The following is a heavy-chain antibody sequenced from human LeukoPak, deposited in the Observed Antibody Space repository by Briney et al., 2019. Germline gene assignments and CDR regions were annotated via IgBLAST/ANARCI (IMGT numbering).Heavy chain of an antibody. CDR1: GGTFSSYA. CDR2: IIPILGIA. CDR3: ARVRDGHAFDI. Sequence: VASVKVSGKASGGTFSSYAISWARQAPGQGLEWMGRIIPILGIANYAQKFQGRVTITADKSTSTAYMELSSLRSEGTAVYYCARVRDGHAFDIWGQGTMVTVSS. V-gene: IGHV1-69*04. J-gene: IGHJ3*02. D-gene: IGHD5-24*01.